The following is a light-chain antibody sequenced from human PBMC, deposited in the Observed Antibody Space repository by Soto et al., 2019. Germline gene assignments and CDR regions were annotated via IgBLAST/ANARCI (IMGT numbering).Light chain of an antibody. V-gene: IGLV2-11*01. CDR2: DVS. J-gene: IGLJ3*02. Sequence: QSALTQPRSVSGSPGQSVTISCTGTNSDIGGYNYVSWYQQHPGKAPKVIIYDVSRRPSGVPDRFSGSKSGNTASLTISGLQAEDEADSFCCSYAGTSTFWVFGGGTKLTVL. CDR1: NSDIGGYNY. CDR3: CSYAGTSTFWV.